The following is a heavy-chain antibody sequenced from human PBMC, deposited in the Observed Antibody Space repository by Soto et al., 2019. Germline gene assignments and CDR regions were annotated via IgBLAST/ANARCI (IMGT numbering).Heavy chain of an antibody. V-gene: IGHV4-59*01. CDR2: IYYSGST. D-gene: IGHD3-22*01. CDR1: GGSIRSYY. Sequence: SETLSLTCTVSGGSIRSYYWSWIRQPPGKGLEWIGNIYYSGSTNYNPSLNSRVTISVDTSKNQFSLKLSSVTAADTAVYYCARVLYYDDSSGPDAFDIWGQGTMVTVSS. CDR3: ARVLYYDDSSGPDAFDI. J-gene: IGHJ3*02.